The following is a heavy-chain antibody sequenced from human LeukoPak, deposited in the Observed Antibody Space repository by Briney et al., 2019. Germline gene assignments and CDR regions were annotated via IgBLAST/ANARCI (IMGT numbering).Heavy chain of an antibody. J-gene: IGHJ6*02. Sequence: ASVKVSCKASGYTFTSYGISWVRQAPGQGLEWMGWISAYNGNTNYAQKLQGRVTMTRDTSISTAYMELSRLRSDDTAVYYCARDSGSVFGVVIHYYYYGIDVWGQGTTVTVSS. D-gene: IGHD3-3*01. CDR1: GYTFTSYG. CDR2: ISAYNGNT. V-gene: IGHV1-18*01. CDR3: ARDSGSVFGVVIHYYYYGIDV.